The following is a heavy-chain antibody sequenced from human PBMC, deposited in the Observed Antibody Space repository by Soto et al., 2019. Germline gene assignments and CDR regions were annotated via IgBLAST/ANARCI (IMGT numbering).Heavy chain of an antibody. CDR1: GYTFTSYA. Sequence: GASVKVSCKASGYTFTSYAMHWVRQAPGKRLEWMGWINAGNGNTKYFADSVKGRFTISRDNSKNTLYLHMNSLRAEDTAVYYCAREPPPTITGLLDYWGQGTLVTVSS. CDR2: INAGNGNT. D-gene: IGHD5-12*01. CDR3: AREPPPTITGLLDY. V-gene: IGHV1-3*01. J-gene: IGHJ4*02.